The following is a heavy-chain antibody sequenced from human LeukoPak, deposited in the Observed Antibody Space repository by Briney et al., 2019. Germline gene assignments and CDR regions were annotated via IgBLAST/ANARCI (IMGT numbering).Heavy chain of an antibody. CDR1: GFTFSSYV. D-gene: IGHD3-10*01. J-gene: IGHJ3*02. CDR2: ISGSGGST. CDR3: AKGPSGSYYGFDM. V-gene: IGHV3-23*01. Sequence: AGGSLRLSCAASGFTFSSYVMSRVRQAPGKGLEWVSAISGSGGSTYFPDSVKGRFTISRDNSKNTLHLQMNSLRAEDTALYYCAKGPSGSYYGFDMWGQGTMVTVSS.